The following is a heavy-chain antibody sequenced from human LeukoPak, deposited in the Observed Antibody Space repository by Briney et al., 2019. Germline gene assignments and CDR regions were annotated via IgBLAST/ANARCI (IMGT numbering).Heavy chain of an antibody. V-gene: IGHV3-30*01. CDR2: GINK. J-gene: IGHJ6*04. CDR3: ARDSDYYGSGSYYSLGMDV. D-gene: IGHD3-10*01. Sequence: GINKYYADSVKGRFTISRDNSKNTLYLQMNSLRAEDTAVYYCARDSDYYGSGSYYSLGMDVWGKGTTVTVSS.